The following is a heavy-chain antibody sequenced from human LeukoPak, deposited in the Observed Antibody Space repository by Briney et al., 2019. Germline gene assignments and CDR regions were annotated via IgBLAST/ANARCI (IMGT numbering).Heavy chain of an antibody. V-gene: IGHV4-59*01. J-gene: IGHJ3*02. CDR1: GGSIGTYY. D-gene: IGHD6-13*01. Sequence: PSETLSLTCSVSGGSIGTYYWTWIRQPPGKGLEWIGYIDYSGSTNYSPSLKSRVTISLDTSKNQFSLKLSSVTAADTAVYYCARGGRSSSRHDAFDIWGQGTMVTVSS. CDR2: IDYSGST. CDR3: ARGGRSSSRHDAFDI.